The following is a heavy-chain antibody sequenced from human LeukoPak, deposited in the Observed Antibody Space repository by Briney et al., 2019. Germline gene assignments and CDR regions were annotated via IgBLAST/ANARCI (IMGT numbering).Heavy chain of an antibody. CDR1: GGSFSGYY. V-gene: IGHV4-34*01. J-gene: IGHJ5*02. D-gene: IGHD2-2*01. CDR2: INHSGST. Sequence: SETLSLTCAVYGGSFSGYYWSWIRQPPGKGLEWIGEINHSGSTNYNPSLKSRVTISVDTSKNQFSPKLSSVTAADTAVYYCARGVVPAALRGDWFDPWGQGTLVTVSS. CDR3: ARGVVPAALRGDWFDP.